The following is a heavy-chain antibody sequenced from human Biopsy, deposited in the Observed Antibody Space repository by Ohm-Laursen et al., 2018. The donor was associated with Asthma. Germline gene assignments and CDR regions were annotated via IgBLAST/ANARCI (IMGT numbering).Heavy chain of an antibody. J-gene: IGHJ4*02. CDR3: AKRRGYSDLTDFDH. Sequence: SLRLSCAASGFVFRSHAMHWVRQAPGKGLEWVAVVSYDGGVAHYADSMKGRFAISRDNAKSTLYLQMNRLRTDDTAVYYCAKRRGYSDLTDFDHWGQGTLVTVSS. V-gene: IGHV3-30*18. D-gene: IGHD3-3*01. CDR1: GFVFRSHA. CDR2: VSYDGGVA.